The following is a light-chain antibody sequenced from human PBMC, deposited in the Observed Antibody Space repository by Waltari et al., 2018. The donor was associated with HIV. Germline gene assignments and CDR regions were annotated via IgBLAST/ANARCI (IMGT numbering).Light chain of an antibody. CDR3: HHYNNWRET. V-gene: IGKV3-15*01. J-gene: IGKJ1*01. CDR1: QSVNST. Sequence: EILMTQSPATLSVSPGERATLSCRAGQSVNSTLAWYQQKPGQTPRLLIYGTSTRATDIPARFSGSGSGTEFTLTISSLQSEDFAVYYCHHYNNWRETFGQGTKVEIK. CDR2: GTS.